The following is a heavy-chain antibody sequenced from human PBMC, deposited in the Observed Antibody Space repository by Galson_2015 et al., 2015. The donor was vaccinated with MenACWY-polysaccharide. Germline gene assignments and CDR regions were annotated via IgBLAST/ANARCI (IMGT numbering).Heavy chain of an antibody. Sequence: SLRLSCAASGFTFNSYAMYWVRQAPGKGLEWVAVISSYGGDKYYVDSVKGRFTVPRDISKNTMYLQMDSLRADDTAVYYCARCLRPYGDDGPRCGLDVWGQGTTLTVSS. D-gene: IGHD4-17*01. V-gene: IGHV3-30-3*01. CDR1: GFTFNSYA. CDR2: ISSYGGDK. J-gene: IGHJ6*02. CDR3: ARCLRPYGDDGPRCGLDV.